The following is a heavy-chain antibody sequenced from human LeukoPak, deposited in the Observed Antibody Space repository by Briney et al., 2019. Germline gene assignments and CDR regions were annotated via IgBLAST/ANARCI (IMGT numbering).Heavy chain of an antibody. CDR2: ISGSGGST. V-gene: IGHV3-23*01. Sequence: GGSLRLSCAASGFTFSSYAMSWVRQASGKGLEWVSAISGSGGSTYYADSVKGRFTISRDNSKNTLYLQMNSLRAEDTAVYYCALERGGSSSWYAPGWFDPWGQGTLVTVSS. CDR3: ALERGGSSSWYAPGWFDP. J-gene: IGHJ5*02. D-gene: IGHD6-13*01. CDR1: GFTFSSYA.